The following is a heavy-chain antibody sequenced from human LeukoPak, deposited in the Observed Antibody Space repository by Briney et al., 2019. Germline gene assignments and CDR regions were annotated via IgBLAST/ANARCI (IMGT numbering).Heavy chain of an antibody. CDR3: AKIYGSGGYYFDY. Sequence: TGGSLRLSCAASGFTFSSYAMSWVRQAPGKELEWVSAISGSGGSTYYADSVKGRFTISRDNSKNTLYLQMNSLRAEDTAVYYCAKIYGSGGYYFDYWGQGTLVTVSS. D-gene: IGHD3-10*01. V-gene: IGHV3-23*01. CDR1: GFTFSSYA. J-gene: IGHJ4*02. CDR2: ISGSGGST.